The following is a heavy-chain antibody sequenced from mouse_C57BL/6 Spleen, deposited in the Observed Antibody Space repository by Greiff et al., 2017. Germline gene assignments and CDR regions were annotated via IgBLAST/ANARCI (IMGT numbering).Heavy chain of an antibody. V-gene: IGHV5-17*01. D-gene: IGHD3-1*01. CDR1: GFTFSDYG. CDR3: ASGPLGAMDY. J-gene: IGHJ4*01. CDR2: ISSGSSTI. Sequence: EVQVVESGGGLVKPGGSLKLSCAASGFTFSDYGMHWVRQAPEKGLEWVAYISSGSSTIYYADTVKGRFTISRDNAKNTLFLQMTSLRSEDTAMYYCASGPLGAMDYWGQGTSVTVSS.